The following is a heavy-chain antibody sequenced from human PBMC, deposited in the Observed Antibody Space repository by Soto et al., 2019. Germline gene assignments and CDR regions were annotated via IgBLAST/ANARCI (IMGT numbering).Heavy chain of an antibody. J-gene: IGHJ3*02. D-gene: IGHD5-12*01. V-gene: IGHV4-59*08. Sequence: QVQLQESGPGLVKPSETLSLTCTVSGGSISSYYWSWIRQPPGKGLEWMGYIYYSGSTNYNPSLKSRVTISVDTSKNQFSLKLSSVTAADTAVYYCARHGLEYSGYVPDAFDIWGQGTMVTVSS. CDR2: IYYSGST. CDR3: ARHGLEYSGYVPDAFDI. CDR1: GGSISSYY.